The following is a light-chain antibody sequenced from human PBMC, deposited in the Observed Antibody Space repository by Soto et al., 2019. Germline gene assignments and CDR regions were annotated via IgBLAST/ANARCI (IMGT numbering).Light chain of an antibody. CDR1: SSDVGGYNY. CDR3: SSYTSSSTLVL. V-gene: IGLV2-14*01. Sequence: QSVLTQPASVSGSPGQSITISCTGTSSDVGGYNYVSWYQQNPGKAPKLMIYEVTNRPSGVSNRFSGSKSGNTASLTISGLQAEDEADYYCSSYTSSSTLVLFGGGTKLTVL. CDR2: EVT. J-gene: IGLJ2*01.